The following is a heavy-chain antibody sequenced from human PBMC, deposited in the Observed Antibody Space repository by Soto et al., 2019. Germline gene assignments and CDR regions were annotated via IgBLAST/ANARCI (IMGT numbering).Heavy chain of an antibody. CDR1: GYTFTSYG. CDR3: ARELRNGYYYDSSGYPGPGAFDI. J-gene: IGHJ3*02. CDR2: ISACNGNT. Sequence: ASVKVSCKASGYTFTSYGISWVRQAPGQGLEWMGSISACNGNTNYAQKLQGRVTMTRDTSTSTVYMELRSLRAEDTAVYYCARELRNGYYYDSSGYPGPGAFDIWGQGTMVTVSS. D-gene: IGHD3-22*01. V-gene: IGHV1-18*01.